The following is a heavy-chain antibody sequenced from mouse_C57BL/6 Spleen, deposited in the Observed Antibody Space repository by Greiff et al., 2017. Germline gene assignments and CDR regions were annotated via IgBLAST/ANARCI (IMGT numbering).Heavy chain of an antibody. J-gene: IGHJ3*01. D-gene: IGHD2-3*01. CDR1: GFTFSDYG. CDR2: ISSGSSTI. Sequence: EVQLQQSGGGLVKPGGSLKLSCAASGFTFSDYGMHWVRQAPEKGLEWVAYISSGSSTIYYADTVKGRFTISRDNAKNTLFLQMTSLRSEDTAMYYCARPYDGYYAWFAYWGQGTLVTVSA. CDR3: ARPYDGYYAWFAY. V-gene: IGHV5-17*01.